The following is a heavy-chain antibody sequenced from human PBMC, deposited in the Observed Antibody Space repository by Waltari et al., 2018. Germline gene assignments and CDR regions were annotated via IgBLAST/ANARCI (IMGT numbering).Heavy chain of an antibody. V-gene: IGHV4-39*01. CDR3: ARHPAMTIMLWYFDL. D-gene: IGHD2-8*01. CDR1: GGSISSSSYS. J-gene: IGHJ2*01. Sequence: QLQLQESGPGLVKPSETLSIPCTVSGGSISSSSYSWGWIRQPPGKGLEWIGSIYYSGSTYYNPSLKSRVTISVDTSKNQFSLKLSSVTAADTAVYYCARHPAMTIMLWYFDLWGRGTLVTVSS. CDR2: IYYSGST.